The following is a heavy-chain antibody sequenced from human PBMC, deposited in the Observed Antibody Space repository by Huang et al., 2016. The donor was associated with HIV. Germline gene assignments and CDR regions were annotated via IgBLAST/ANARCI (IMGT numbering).Heavy chain of an antibody. V-gene: IGHV4-39*01. CDR1: GGSISSSSYY. J-gene: IGHJ5*02. CDR2: IYFRGRST. CDR3: ARLSSGWSYNWFDP. Sequence: QLQLQESGPGLVKPSETLSLTCTVSGGSISSSSYYWGWIRQPPGKGLEWSGSIYFRGRSTYYNPSRKSRVTISVDTSKNQFSLKLSSVTAAHTAVYYCARLSSGWSYNWFDPWGQGTLVTVSS. D-gene: IGHD6-19*01.